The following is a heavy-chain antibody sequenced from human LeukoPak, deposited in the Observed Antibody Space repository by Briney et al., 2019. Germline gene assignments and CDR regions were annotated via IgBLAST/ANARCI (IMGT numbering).Heavy chain of an antibody. J-gene: IGHJ4*02. V-gene: IGHV1-69*13. CDR3: ARGSSYGFSMGY. CDR1: GYTFSTYG. Sequence: SVKVSCKASGYTFSTYGISWVRQAPGQGLEWMGGIIPIFGTANYAQKFQGRVTITADESTSTAYMELRSLRSDDTAVYYCARGSSYGFSMGYWGQGTLVTVSS. D-gene: IGHD5-18*01. CDR2: IIPIFGTA.